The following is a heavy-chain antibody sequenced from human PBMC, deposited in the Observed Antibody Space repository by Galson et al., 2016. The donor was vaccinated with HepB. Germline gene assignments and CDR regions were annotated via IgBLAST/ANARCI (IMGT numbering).Heavy chain of an antibody. J-gene: IGHJ5*02. D-gene: IGHD2-8*01. CDR2: IIPIFGTS. Sequence: SVKVSCKASGGSFSSYGISWVRQAPGQGLEWMGRIIPIFGTSDYAQKFQGRVTITADESTRTAYMELNSLRSDDTAVYYCARGGGMLYTIVHWGQGTLVTVSS. V-gene: IGHV1-69*13. CDR1: GGSFSSYG. CDR3: ARGGGMLYTIVH.